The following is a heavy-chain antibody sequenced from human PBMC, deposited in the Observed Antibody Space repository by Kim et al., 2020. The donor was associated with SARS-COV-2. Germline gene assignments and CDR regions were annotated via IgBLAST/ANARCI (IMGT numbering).Heavy chain of an antibody. J-gene: IGHJ5*02. CDR1: GYTFTGYY. Sequence: ASVKVSYKASGYTFTGYYMHWVRQAPGQGLEWMGRINPNSGGTNYAQKFQGRVTMTRDTSISTAYMELSRLRSDDTAVYYCARNRITISSRVLNWFDPWGQGTLVTVSS. CDR3: ARNRITISSRVLNWFDP. V-gene: IGHV1-2*06. D-gene: IGHD3-3*01. CDR2: INPNSGGT.